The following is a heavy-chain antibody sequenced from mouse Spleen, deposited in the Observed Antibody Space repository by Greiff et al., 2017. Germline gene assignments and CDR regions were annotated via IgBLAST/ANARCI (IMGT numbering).Heavy chain of an antibody. Sequence: QVQLQQPGAELVKPGASVKLSCKASGYTFTSYWMQWVKQRPGQGLEWIGEIDPSDSYTNYNQKFKGKATLTVDTSSSTAYMQLSSLTSEDSAVYYCARWERAQSNFYAMDYWGQGTSVTVSS. CDR3: ARWERAQSNFYAMDY. CDR2: IDPSDSYT. D-gene: IGHD3-1*01. CDR1: GYTFTSYW. V-gene: IGHV1-50*01. J-gene: IGHJ4*01.